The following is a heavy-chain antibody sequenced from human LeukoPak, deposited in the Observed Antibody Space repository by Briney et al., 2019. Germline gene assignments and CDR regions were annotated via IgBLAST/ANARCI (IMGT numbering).Heavy chain of an antibody. Sequence: GESLKISCKGSGYSFTSYWIGWVRQMPGKGLEWIGIIYPGDSDTIYSPSFQGQVTISADKSISTAYLQWSSLKASDTAMYYCARHSLKQWLPPGYWGQGTLVTVSS. CDR3: ARHSLKQWLPPGY. CDR1: GYSFTSYW. CDR2: IYPGDSDT. J-gene: IGHJ4*02. D-gene: IGHD6-19*01. V-gene: IGHV5-51*01.